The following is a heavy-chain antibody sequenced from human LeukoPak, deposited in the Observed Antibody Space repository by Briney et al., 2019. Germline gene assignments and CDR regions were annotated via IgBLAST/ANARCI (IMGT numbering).Heavy chain of an antibody. Sequence: GGSLRLSCAASGFTFSSYSMNWVRQAPGKGLEWVSYIDGSGGTIYYADSVKGRFTISRDNAKNSLYLQMNSLRDEDTAVYYCARVYYSARSMDYWGQGTLVTVSS. CDR1: GFTFSSYS. CDR2: IDGSGGTI. V-gene: IGHV3-48*02. CDR3: ARVYYSARSMDY. J-gene: IGHJ4*02. D-gene: IGHD3-10*01.